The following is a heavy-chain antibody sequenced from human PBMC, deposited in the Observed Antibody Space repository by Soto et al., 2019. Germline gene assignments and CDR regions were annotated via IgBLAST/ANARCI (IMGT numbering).Heavy chain of an antibody. CDR3: ARTRGPYDFWADFDY. J-gene: IGHJ4*02. CDR2: IIPIFGTA. Sequence: ASVKVSCKASGGTFSSYAISWVRQAPGQGLEWMGGIIPIFGTANYAQKFQGRVTITADESMSTAYMELSSLRSEDTAVYYCARTRGPYDFWADFDYWGQGTLVTVSS. V-gene: IGHV1-69*13. D-gene: IGHD3-3*01. CDR1: GGTFSSYA.